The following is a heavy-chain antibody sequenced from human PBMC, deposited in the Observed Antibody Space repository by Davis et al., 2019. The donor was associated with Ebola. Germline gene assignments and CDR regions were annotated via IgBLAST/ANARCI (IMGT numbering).Heavy chain of an antibody. D-gene: IGHD3-3*01. J-gene: IGHJ4*02. Sequence: ASAKVSCNASGYTFTSYYMHWVRQAPGQGLEWMGIINPSGGSASYAQKFQGRVTMTRDTSTSTVYMELSSLRSEDTAVYYCARDTASLSDFWSGYSGYWGQGTLVTVSS. CDR3: ARDTASLSDFWSGYSGY. V-gene: IGHV1-46*01. CDR2: INPSGGSA. CDR1: GYTFTSYY.